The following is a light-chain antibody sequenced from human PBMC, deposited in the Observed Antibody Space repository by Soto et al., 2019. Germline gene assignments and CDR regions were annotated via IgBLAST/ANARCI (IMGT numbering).Light chain of an antibody. CDR3: CSYAGSSTFPYV. CDR2: EGS. Sequence: QSVLTQPASVSGSPGQSITISCTGTSSDVGSYNLVSWYQQHPGKAPKLMIYEGSKRPSGVSNRFSGSKSGNTASLTISVLQAEDEADYYCCSYAGSSTFPYVFGTGTKVTVL. CDR1: SSDVGSYNL. J-gene: IGLJ1*01. V-gene: IGLV2-23*03.